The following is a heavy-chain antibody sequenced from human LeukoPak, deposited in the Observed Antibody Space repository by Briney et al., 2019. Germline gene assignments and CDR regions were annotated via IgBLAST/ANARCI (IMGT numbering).Heavy chain of an antibody. CDR2: ISGSGGST. J-gene: IGHJ5*02. CDR3: AKDSIAAAGPLSYNSFDP. V-gene: IGHV3-23*01. D-gene: IGHD6-13*01. CDR1: GFTFSSYA. Sequence: PGGSLPLSCAASGFTFSSYAMSWVRQAPGKGLEWVSAISGSGGSTYYADSVKGRFTISRDNSKNTLYLQMNSLRAEDTAVYYCAKDSIAAAGPLSYNSFDPWCQGTVVTVSS.